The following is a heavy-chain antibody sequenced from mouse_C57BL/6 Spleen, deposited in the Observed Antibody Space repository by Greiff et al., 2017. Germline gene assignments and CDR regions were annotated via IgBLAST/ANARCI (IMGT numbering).Heavy chain of an antibody. D-gene: IGHD4-1*01. Sequence: QVQLQQPGAELVMPGASVKLSCKASGYTFTSYWMHWVKQRPGQGLEWIGEIDPSDSYTNYNQKFKGKSTLTVDKSSSTAYMQLSSLTSEDSAVYYCSRGKLGQRGHFDYWGQGTTLTVSS. CDR2: IDPSDSYT. V-gene: IGHV1-69*01. J-gene: IGHJ2*01. CDR1: GYTFTSYW. CDR3: SRGKLGQRGHFDY.